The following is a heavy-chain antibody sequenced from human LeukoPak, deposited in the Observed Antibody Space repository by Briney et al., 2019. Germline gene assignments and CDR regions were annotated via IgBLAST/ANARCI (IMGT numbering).Heavy chain of an antibody. CDR2: IYTSGST. V-gene: IGHV4-4*07. CDR3: ARGEDSSGYQYYFDY. D-gene: IGHD3-22*01. Sequence: PSETLSLTCTVSGGSISSYYWSWIRQPAGKGLEWIGRIYTSGSTNYNPSLKSRVTMSVDTSKNQFSLKLSSVTAADTAVYCCARGEDSSGYQYYFDYWGQGTLVTVSS. J-gene: IGHJ4*02. CDR1: GGSISSYY.